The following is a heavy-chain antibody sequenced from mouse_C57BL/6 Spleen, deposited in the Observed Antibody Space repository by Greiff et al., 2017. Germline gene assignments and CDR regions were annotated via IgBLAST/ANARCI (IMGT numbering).Heavy chain of an antibody. CDR2: IYPGDGDT. CDR1: GYAFSSSW. D-gene: IGHD4-1*02. CDR3: ARFNWSHYFDY. Sequence: QVHVKQSGPELVKPGASVKISCKASGYAFSSSWMNWVKQRPGKGLEWIGRIYPGDGDTNYNGKFKGKATLTADKSSSTAYMQLSSLTSEDSAVYFCARFNWSHYFDYWGQGTTLTVSS. V-gene: IGHV1-82*01. J-gene: IGHJ2*01.